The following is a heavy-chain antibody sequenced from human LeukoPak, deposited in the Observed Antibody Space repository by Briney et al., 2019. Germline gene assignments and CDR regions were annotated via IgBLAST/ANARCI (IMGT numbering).Heavy chain of an antibody. V-gene: IGHV1-24*01. CDR3: ATDRGITMVRGVIKDAFDI. CDR2: FDPEDGET. D-gene: IGHD3-10*01. J-gene: IGHJ3*02. Sequence: AASVTVSCKVSGYTLTELSMHWVRQAPGKGLEWMGGFDPEDGETIYAQKFQGRVTMTEDTSTDTAYMELSSLRSEDTAVYYCATDRGITMVRGVIKDAFDIWGQGTMVTVSS. CDR1: GYTLTELS.